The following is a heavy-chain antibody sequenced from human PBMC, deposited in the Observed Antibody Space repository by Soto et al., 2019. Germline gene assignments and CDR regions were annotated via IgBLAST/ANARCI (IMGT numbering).Heavy chain of an antibody. V-gene: IGHV3-23*01. CDR1: GFTFSSYA. D-gene: IGHD5-18*01. CDR3: ARERLSGYSYGPDY. J-gene: IGHJ4*02. Sequence: GGSLRLSCAASGFTFSSYAMSWVRQAPGKGLEWVSGISSSGGSTFYADSVKGRFTISRDNSKNTMYLQMNSLRAEDTAVYYCARERLSGYSYGPDYWGQGTLVTVSS. CDR2: ISSSGGST.